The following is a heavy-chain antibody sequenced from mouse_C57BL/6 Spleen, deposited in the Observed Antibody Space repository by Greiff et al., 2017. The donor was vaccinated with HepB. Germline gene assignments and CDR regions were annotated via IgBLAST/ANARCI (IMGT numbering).Heavy chain of an antibody. D-gene: IGHD1-1*01. J-gene: IGHJ4*01. CDR3: ARQDYYGSSYDAMDY. CDR2: ISSGSSTI. V-gene: IGHV5-17*01. CDR1: GFTFSDYG. Sequence: EVKLMESGGGLVKPGGSLKLSCAASGFTFSDYGLHWVRQAPETGLEWVAYISSGSSTIYYADTVKGRFTISRDNAKNTLFLQMTSLRSEDTAMYYCARQDYYGSSYDAMDYWGQGTSVTVSS.